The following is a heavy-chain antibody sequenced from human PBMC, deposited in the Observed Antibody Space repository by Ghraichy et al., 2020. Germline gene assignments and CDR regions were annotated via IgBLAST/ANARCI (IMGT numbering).Heavy chain of an antibody. D-gene: IGHD3-9*01. V-gene: IGHV3-23*01. J-gene: IGHJ4*02. CDR3: AKAVTYYDILTGYSPSLYFDY. CDR2: ISGSGGST. Sequence: GGSLRLSCAASGFTFSSYAMSWVRQAPGKGLEWVSAISGSGGSTYYADSVKGRFTISRDNSKNTLYLQMNSLRAEDTAVYYCAKAVTYYDILTGYSPSLYFDYWGQGTLVTVSS. CDR1: GFTFSSYA.